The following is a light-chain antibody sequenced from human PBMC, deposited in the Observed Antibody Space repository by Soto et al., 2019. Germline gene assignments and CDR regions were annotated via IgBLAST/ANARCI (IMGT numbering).Light chain of an antibody. Sequence: QSALTQPASVSGSPGQLITISCTGTSSDIGYYDYVSWYQHHSGKAPKLTIYEVNNRPSGVSNRFSGSKSVNTASLTISGLQAEDEADYYCSSHSSSSAYYVFGTGTKVTVL. CDR2: EVN. CDR3: SSHSSSSAYYV. J-gene: IGLJ1*01. V-gene: IGLV2-14*01. CDR1: SSDIGYYDY.